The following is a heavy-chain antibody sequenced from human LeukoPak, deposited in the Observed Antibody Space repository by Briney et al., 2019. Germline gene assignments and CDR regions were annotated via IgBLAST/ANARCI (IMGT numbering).Heavy chain of an antibody. J-gene: IGHJ5*02. Sequence: ASVKVSCKASGHTFTSYDINWVRQATGQGLEWMGWMNPNSGNTGYAQKFQGRVTMTRNTSISTAYMELSSLRSEDTAVYYCARGPLGVRGVNWFDPWGQGTLVTVSS. V-gene: IGHV1-8*01. CDR1: GHTFTSYD. CDR3: ARGPLGVRGVNWFDP. D-gene: IGHD3-10*01. CDR2: MNPNSGNT.